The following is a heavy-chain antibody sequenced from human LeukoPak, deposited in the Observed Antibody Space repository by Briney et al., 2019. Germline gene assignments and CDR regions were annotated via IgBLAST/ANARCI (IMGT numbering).Heavy chain of an antibody. D-gene: IGHD3-22*01. V-gene: IGHV1-2*02. CDR2: INPNSGGT. J-gene: IGHJ4*02. CDR1: GYTFTGYY. CDR3: ARDPQTDYDSSGQTTDY. Sequence: RETSVKVSCKASGYTFTGYYMHWVRQAPGQGLEWMGWINPNSGGTNYAQKFQGRVTMTRDTSISTAYMELSRLRSDDTAVYYCARDPQTDYDSSGQTTDYWGQGTLVTVSS.